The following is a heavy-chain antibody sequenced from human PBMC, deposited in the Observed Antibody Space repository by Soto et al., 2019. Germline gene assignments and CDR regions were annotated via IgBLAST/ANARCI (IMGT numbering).Heavy chain of an antibody. CDR2: IIPLFGAT. J-gene: IGHJ3*01. D-gene: IGHD3-10*02. CDR1: GGSFGRYT. V-gene: IGHV1-69*12. CDR3: TRGLGLCSSKICHDALYV. Sequence: QFQLVQSGAEVREAGSSVKVSCEASGGSFGRYTISWVRQAPGQGLEWLGEIIPLFGATNYAQSFQDRIRITADDSTSTAYMELSRLKSEDTAVYYCTRGLGLCSSKICHDALYVWGRGTLVTVSS.